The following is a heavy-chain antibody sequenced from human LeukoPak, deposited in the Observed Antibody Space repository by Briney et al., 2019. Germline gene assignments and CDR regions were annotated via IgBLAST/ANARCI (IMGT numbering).Heavy chain of an antibody. CDR2: IYTSGST. V-gene: IGHV4-4*09. J-gene: IGHJ6*03. Sequence: SETLSLTCTVSGGSISNYYWSWIRQPPGKGLEWIGYIYTSGSTNYSPSLKSRVTISVDTSKNQFSLKLSSVTAADTAVYYCARHRGGLAVAGMDVWGKGTTVTVSS. CDR3: ARHRGGLAVAGMDV. D-gene: IGHD6-19*01. CDR1: GGSISNYY.